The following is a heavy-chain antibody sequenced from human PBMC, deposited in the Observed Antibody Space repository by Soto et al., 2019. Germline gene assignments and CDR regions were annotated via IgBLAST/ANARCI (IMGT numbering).Heavy chain of an antibody. CDR1: GYTFTTYF. D-gene: IGHD6-25*01. V-gene: IGHV1-2*02. J-gene: IGHJ4*02. Sequence: QVQLVQSGAEVVKPGASVKVSCKASGYTFTTYFLHWVRQAPGQGLECLGWIFPGSGGTIYAQKFQGGVTITRDTSINTAYIDLSRLASDDTGVYYCAGEWQRGTDYWGQGALITVSS. CDR2: IFPGSGGT. CDR3: AGEWQRGTDY.